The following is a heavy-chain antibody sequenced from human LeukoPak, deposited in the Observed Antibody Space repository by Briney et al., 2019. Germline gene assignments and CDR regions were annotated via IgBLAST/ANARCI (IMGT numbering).Heavy chain of an antibody. V-gene: IGHV1-2*02. J-gene: IGHJ4*02. CDR1: GYTFTGYY. D-gene: IGHD3-22*01. CDR2: INPNSGGT. CDR3: ARVKAYDSSGYYVGRFDY. Sequence: GASVKVSCKASGYTFTGYYMHWVRQAPGQGLEWMGWINPNSGGTNYAQKFQGRVTMTRDTSISTAYMELSRLRSDDTAVYHCARVKAYDSSGYYVGRFDYWGQGTLVTVSS.